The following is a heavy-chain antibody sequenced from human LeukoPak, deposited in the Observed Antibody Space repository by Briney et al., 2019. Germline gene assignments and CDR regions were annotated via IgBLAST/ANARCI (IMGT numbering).Heavy chain of an antibody. J-gene: IGHJ4*02. D-gene: IGHD2-15*01. CDR2: ISAYNGNT. Sequence: ASVKVSCKASGYTFTSYGISWVRQAPGQGLEWMGWISAYNGNTNYAQKLQGRVTMTTDTSTSTAYMELRSLRSDDTAVYYCARGPLQNSLLHLPDFDYWGQGTLVTVSS. V-gene: IGHV1-18*01. CDR3: ARGPLQNSLLHLPDFDY. CDR1: GYTFTSYG.